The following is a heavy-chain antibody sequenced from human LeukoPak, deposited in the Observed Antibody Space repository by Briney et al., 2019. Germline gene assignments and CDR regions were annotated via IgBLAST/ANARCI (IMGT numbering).Heavy chain of an antibody. Sequence: GESLKISCKGSGYSFTSYWIGWVRQMPGKGLEWTGIIYPGDSDTRYSPSFQGQVTISADKSISTAYLQWSSLKASDTAMYYCATYYDSSGYPSGVGGMDVWGQGTTVTVSS. J-gene: IGHJ6*02. D-gene: IGHD3-22*01. CDR2: IYPGDSDT. CDR1: GYSFTSYW. V-gene: IGHV5-51*01. CDR3: ATYYDSSGYPSGVGGMDV.